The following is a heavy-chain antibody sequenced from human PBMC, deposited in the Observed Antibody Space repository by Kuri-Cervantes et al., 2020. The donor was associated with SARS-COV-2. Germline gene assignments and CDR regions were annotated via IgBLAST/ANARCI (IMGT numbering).Heavy chain of an antibody. J-gene: IGHJ4*02. D-gene: IGHD4-11*01. V-gene: IGHV3-21*01. CDR1: GFNFSSEA. Sequence: GESLKISCAASGFNFSSEAMHWVRQAPGKGLEWVSSISSSSSYIYYADSVKGRFTISRDNAKNSLYLQMNSLRAEDTAVYYCARVTTVTEGYWGQGTLVTVSS. CDR2: ISSSSSYI. CDR3: ARVTTVTEGY.